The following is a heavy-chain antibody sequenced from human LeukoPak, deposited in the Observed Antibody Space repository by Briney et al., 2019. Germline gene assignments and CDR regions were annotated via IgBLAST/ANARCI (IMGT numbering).Heavy chain of an antibody. CDR3: ARGIAAAGTTFDY. CDR1: GFTFSSYS. D-gene: IGHD6-13*01. CDR2: ISSSSSYI. J-gene: IGHJ4*02. V-gene: IGHV3-21*01. Sequence: GGSLRLFCAASGFTFSSYSMNWVRQAPGRGREWGSSISSSSSYIYYADSVKGRFTISRDNAKNSLYLQMNSLRAEDTAVYYCARGIAAAGTTFDYWGQGTLVTVSS.